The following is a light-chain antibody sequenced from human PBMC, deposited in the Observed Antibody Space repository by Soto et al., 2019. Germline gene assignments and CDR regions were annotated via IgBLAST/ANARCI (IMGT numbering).Light chain of an antibody. CDR3: QQRSNWLT. Sequence: EIVLTQSPATLSLSPGERATLSCRASQSVSSYLAWYQQKPGQAPRLLIYDASNMATGIPARFSGSGSGTDFTLTISSLKPEDSAVYYCQQRSNWLTFGGGTKVEIK. J-gene: IGKJ4*01. CDR2: DAS. CDR1: QSVSSY. V-gene: IGKV3-11*01.